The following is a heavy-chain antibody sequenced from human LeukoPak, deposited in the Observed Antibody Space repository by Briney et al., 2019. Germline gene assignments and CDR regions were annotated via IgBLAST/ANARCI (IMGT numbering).Heavy chain of an antibody. J-gene: IGHJ4*02. Sequence: GGSLRLSCAASGFTFPSYAMSWVRQAPGRGLEWIAAISGGGSHSWHADSVKGRFTISSDNSRDTLYLQVNSLRVDDTAVYYCARGSAWACHGVRCYPLDNWGQGALVTVSS. V-gene: IGHV3-23*01. CDR2: ISGGGSHS. D-gene: IGHD2-8*01. CDR3: ARGSAWACHGVRCYPLDN. CDR1: GFTFPSYA.